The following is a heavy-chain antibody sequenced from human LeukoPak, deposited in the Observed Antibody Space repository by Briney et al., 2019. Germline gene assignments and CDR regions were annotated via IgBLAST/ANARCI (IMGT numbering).Heavy chain of an antibody. CDR3: ARRYTSTHYPWLQLGGYFDY. CDR2: IYYSGST. Sequence: SETLSLTCTVSGGSISSSSYYWGWIRQPPGKGLEWIGSIYYSGSTCYNPSLKSRVTISVDTSKNQFSLKLSSVTAADTAVYYCARRYTSTHYPWLQLGGYFDYWGQGTLVTVSS. D-gene: IGHD5-24*01. CDR1: GGSISSSSYY. J-gene: IGHJ4*02. V-gene: IGHV4-39*01.